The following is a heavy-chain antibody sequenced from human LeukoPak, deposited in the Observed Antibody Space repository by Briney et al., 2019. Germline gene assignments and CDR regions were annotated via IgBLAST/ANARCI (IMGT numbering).Heavy chain of an antibody. D-gene: IGHD5-18*01. CDR2: IYYSGST. CDR1: GGSISSSGYY. Sequence: SETLSLTCTVSGGSISSSGYYWGWIRQPPGEGLEWIGSIYYSGSTYYNPSLKSRVTISVDTSKNQFSQKLSFVTAADTAVYYCARLREYSCGSVDHWGQGTLVTVSS. J-gene: IGHJ4*02. CDR3: ARLREYSCGSVDH. V-gene: IGHV4-39*01.